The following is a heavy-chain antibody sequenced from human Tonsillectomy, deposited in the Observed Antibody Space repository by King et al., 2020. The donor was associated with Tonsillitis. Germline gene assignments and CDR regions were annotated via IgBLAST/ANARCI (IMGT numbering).Heavy chain of an antibody. CDR1: GYTFTDYY. CDR3: ARVRLSPASDP. J-gene: IGHJ3*01. D-gene: IGHD4/OR15-4a*01. CDR2: ISPKSGAT. V-gene: IGHV1-2*02. Sequence: QLVQSGTEVKKPGASVRVSCKASGYTFTDYYMHWVRQAPGQGLEWMGWISPKSGATDYAQKFQGRVTMTRDTSTATAYMEISRLRSDDTALYFCARVRLSPASDPWGPGTMVTGSS.